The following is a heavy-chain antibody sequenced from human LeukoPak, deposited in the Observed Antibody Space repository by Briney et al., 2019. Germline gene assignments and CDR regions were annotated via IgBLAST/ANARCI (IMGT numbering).Heavy chain of an antibody. CDR2: ISAYNGNT. V-gene: IGHV1-18*01. D-gene: IGHD6-19*01. J-gene: IGHJ4*02. Sequence: GASVKVFCKASGYTFSSYDISWVRQAPGQGLEWMGWISAYNGNTNYAQKLQGRVTMTTDTSTSTAYLELRSLRSDDTAVYYCARDRAYGYSTVWDFDYWGQGTLVTVSS. CDR3: ARDRAYGYSTVWDFDY. CDR1: GYTFSSYD.